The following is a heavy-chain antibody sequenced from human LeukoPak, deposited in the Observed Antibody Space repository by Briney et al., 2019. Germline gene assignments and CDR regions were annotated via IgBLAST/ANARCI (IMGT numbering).Heavy chain of an antibody. D-gene: IGHD3-16*01. J-gene: IGHJ4*02. Sequence: SETLSLTCTVSGGSISSYYWSWIRQPPGKGLEWIGYIYYSGSTNYNPSLKSRVTISVDTSKNQFSLKLSSLTAADTAVYYCAREHWAFDYWGQGTLVTVSS. CDR2: IYYSGST. V-gene: IGHV4-59*01. CDR1: GGSISSYY. CDR3: AREHWAFDY.